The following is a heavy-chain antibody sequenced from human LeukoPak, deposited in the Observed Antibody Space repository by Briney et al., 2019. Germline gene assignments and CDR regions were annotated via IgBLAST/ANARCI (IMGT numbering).Heavy chain of an antibody. J-gene: IGHJ4*02. CDR2: ISSSSSYI. D-gene: IGHD2-21*02. CDR3: ARDTSPYCGGDRYSGGVDY. V-gene: IGHV3-21*01. CDR1: GFTFSSYS. Sequence: GGSLRLSCAASGFTFSSYSMNWVRQAPGKGLEWVSSISSSSSYIYYADSVKGRFTISRDNAKNSLYLQMNSLRAEDTAVYYCARDTSPYCGGDRYSGGVDYWGQGTLVTVSS.